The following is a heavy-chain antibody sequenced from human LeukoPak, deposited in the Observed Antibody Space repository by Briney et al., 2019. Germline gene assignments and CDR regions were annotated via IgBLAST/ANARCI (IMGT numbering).Heavy chain of an antibody. CDR1: GFTLTELS. Sequence: ASVKVSCKVSGFTLTELSMRWVRQAPGKGLEWMGGFDPEDGETIYAQKFQGRVTMTEDTSTDTAYMGLSSLRSEDTAVSYCATPVTPHAFDIWGQGTMVTVSS. CDR2: FDPEDGET. V-gene: IGHV1-24*01. CDR3: ATPVTPHAFDI. D-gene: IGHD4-17*01. J-gene: IGHJ3*02.